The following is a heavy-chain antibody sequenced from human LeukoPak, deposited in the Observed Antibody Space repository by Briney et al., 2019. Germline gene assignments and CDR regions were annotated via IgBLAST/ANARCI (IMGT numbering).Heavy chain of an antibody. CDR1: GYTFTGYY. CDR3: AIRSEKYGSGSYYFDY. Sequence: ASVKVSCKASGYTFTGYYMHWVRQAPGQGLEWMGWINPNSGGTNYAQKFQGRVTMTRDTSISTAYMELSRLRSDDTAVYDCAIRSEKYGSGSYYFDYWGQGTLVTVSS. D-gene: IGHD3-10*01. V-gene: IGHV1-2*02. CDR2: INPNSGGT. J-gene: IGHJ4*02.